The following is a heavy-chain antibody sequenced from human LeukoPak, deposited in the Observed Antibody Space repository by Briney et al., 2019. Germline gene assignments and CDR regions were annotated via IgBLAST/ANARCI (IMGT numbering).Heavy chain of an antibody. CDR3: AKDSPVLTY. J-gene: IGHJ4*02. CDR2: IYHSGST. V-gene: IGHV4-30-2*01. Sequence: PSETLSLTCTVSGGSISSGGYYWSWIRQPPGKGLEWIGYIYHSGSTYYNPSLKSRVTISVDRSKNQFSLKLSSVTAADTAVYYCAKDSPVLTYWGQGTLVTVSS. CDR1: GGSISSGGYY.